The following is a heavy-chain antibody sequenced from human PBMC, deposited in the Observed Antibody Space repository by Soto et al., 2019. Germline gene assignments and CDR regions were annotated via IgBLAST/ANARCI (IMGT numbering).Heavy chain of an antibody. CDR3: ARLPHPDFWSGYYGIDY. V-gene: IGHV3-21*01. CDR2: ISSSSSYI. D-gene: IGHD3-3*01. Sequence: EVQLVESGGGLVKPGGSLRLSCAASGFTFSSYSMNWVRQAPGKGLEWVSSISSSSSYIYYADSVKGRFTISRDNAKNSLYLHMNSLRAEDTSVYYCARLPHPDFWSGYYGIDYWGQGTLVTVSS. CDR1: GFTFSSYS. J-gene: IGHJ4*02.